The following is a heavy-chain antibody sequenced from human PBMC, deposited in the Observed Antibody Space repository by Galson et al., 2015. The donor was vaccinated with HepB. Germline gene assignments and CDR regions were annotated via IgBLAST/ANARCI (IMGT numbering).Heavy chain of an antibody. Sequence: SLRLSCAASGFTFSSYGMHWVRQAPGKGLEWVAVITYDGSNKYYADSVKGRFTISRDNSKNTLYLQMNSLRAEDTAVYYCATSIVVVTRGAFDYWGQGTLVTVSS. CDR2: ITYDGSNK. CDR3: ATSIVVVTRGAFDY. V-gene: IGHV3-30*03. D-gene: IGHD2-21*02. CDR1: GFTFSSYG. J-gene: IGHJ4*02.